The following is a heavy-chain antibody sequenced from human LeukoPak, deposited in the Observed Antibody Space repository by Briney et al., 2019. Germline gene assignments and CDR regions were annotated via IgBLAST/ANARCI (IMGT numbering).Heavy chain of an antibody. D-gene: IGHD3-10*01. J-gene: IGHJ4*02. Sequence: GGSLRLSCAASGFTFNSYRMSWVRQAPGKGLEWVSYISHTSENTYYADSVRGRFSISRDDAKSSLYLQMNSLRAEDTAVYYCAGYYYGSGSYYHKGYYWGEETLVTVSS. CDR3: AGYYYGSGSYYHKGYY. CDR2: ISHTSENT. CDR1: GFTFNSYR. V-gene: IGHV3-48*01.